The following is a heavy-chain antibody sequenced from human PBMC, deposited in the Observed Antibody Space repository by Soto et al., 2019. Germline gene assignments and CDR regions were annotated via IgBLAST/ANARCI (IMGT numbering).Heavy chain of an antibody. V-gene: IGHV4-59*01. CDR1: GGSISSYY. Sequence: QVQLQESGPGLVKPSETLSLTCTVSGGSISSYYWSWIRQPPGKGLEWIGYIYYSGSTNYNPSLKSRVTISVDTSKNQFSLKLSSVTAADTAVYYCARTGGGYSYGSDYWGQGTPVTVSS. J-gene: IGHJ4*02. CDR2: IYYSGST. D-gene: IGHD5-18*01. CDR3: ARTGGGYSYGSDY.